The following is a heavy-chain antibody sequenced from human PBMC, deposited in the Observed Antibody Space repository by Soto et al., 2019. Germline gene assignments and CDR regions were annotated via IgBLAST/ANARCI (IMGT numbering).Heavy chain of an antibody. D-gene: IGHD2-15*01. CDR2: ISSSSSYI. CDR1: GFTFSSYS. CDR3: ARFPGYCSGGSCPDAFDI. J-gene: IGHJ3*02. Sequence: PGGSLRLSCSASGFTFSSYSMNWVRQAPGKGLEWVSSISSSSSYIYYADSVKGRFTISRDNAKNSLYLQMNSLRAEDTAVYYCARFPGYCSGGSCPDAFDIWGQGTMVTVSS. V-gene: IGHV3-21*01.